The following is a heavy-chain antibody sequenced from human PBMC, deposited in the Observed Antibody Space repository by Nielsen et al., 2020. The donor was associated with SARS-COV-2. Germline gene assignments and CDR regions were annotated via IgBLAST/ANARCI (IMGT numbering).Heavy chain of an antibody. J-gene: IGHJ4*01. CDR1: GYTFTSYY. Sequence: ASVKVSCKASGYTFTSYYMHWVRQAPGQGLEWMGIINPSGGSTSYAQKFQGRVTMTRDTSTSTVYMELSSLRSEDTAVYYCARGTSITMIVVTTDLFDYWGQEPWSPSPQ. V-gene: IGHV1-46*01. CDR3: ARGTSITMIVVTTDLFDY. D-gene: IGHD3-22*01. CDR2: INPSGGST.